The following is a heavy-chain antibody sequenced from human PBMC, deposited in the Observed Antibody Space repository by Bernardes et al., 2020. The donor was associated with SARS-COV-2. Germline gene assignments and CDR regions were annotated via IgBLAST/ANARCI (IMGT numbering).Heavy chain of an antibody. J-gene: IGHJ4*02. CDR3: ARISSAWDFFDY. D-gene: IGHD6-19*01. V-gene: IGHV1-18*04. CDR1: GYTFTTYG. Sequence: SVHVSCNTSGYTFTTYGITWVRHAPVQGREWMGWITTYNGVTDYAQKFQGRATVTTDTSTSTAYLDLTSLTSDDTAVYYCARISSAWDFFDYWGQGTLVTVSS. CDR2: ITTYNGVT.